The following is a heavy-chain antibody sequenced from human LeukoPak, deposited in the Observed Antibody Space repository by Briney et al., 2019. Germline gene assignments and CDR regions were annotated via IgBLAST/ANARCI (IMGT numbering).Heavy chain of an antibody. J-gene: IGHJ4*02. CDR1: GFSFSSYG. D-gene: IGHD2-21*01. CDR2: ITGSGGTT. CDR3: ARDRMEAILYFDS. Sequence: GGSLRLSCAASGFSFSSYGMSWVRQAPGKGLEWISAITGSGGTTYYADSVEGRFTISRDNSKNTLYLQVNSLRAEDTAVYYCARDRMEAILYFDSWGQGTLVTVSS. V-gene: IGHV3-23*01.